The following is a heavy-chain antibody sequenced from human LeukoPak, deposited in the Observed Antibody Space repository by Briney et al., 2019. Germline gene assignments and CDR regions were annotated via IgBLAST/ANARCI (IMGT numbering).Heavy chain of an antibody. J-gene: IGHJ4*02. CDR3: ARGAPHYSRYSGESWYFDY. CDR2: MNPNSGNT. Sequence: GASVKVPCKASGYTFTSYDINWVRQATGQGLEWMGWMNPNSGNTGYAQKFQGRVTMTRNTFISTAYMELSSLRSEDTAVYYCARGAPHYSRYSGESWYFDYWGKGTRVTVPS. D-gene: IGHD1-26*01. V-gene: IGHV1-8*01. CDR1: GYTFTSYD.